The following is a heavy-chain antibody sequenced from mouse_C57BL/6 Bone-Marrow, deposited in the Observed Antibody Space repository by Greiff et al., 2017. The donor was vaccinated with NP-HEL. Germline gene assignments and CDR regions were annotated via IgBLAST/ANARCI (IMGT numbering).Heavy chain of an antibody. V-gene: IGHV14-4*01. J-gene: IGHJ2*01. Sequence: VQLQQSGAELVRPGASVKLSCTASGFNIKDDYMHWVKQRPEQGLAWIGWLDPENGDTEYASKFQGKATITADTSSNTAYLQLSSLTSEDTAVYYCTTRGGRNYFDYWGQGTTLTVSS. CDR1: GFNIKDDY. CDR3: TTRGGRNYFDY. CDR2: LDPENGDT.